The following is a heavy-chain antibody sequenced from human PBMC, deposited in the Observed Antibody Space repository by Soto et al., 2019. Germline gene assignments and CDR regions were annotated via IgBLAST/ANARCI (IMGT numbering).Heavy chain of an antibody. CDR1: GFTFSSYS. Sequence: GGSLRLSCAASGFTFSSYSMNWVRQAPGKGLEWVSSISSSSSYIYYADSVKGRFTISRDNAKNSLYLQMNSLRAEDTAVYYCARANHDYVWGSYRPNDYYYGMDVWGQGTTVTVSS. CDR2: ISSSSSYI. V-gene: IGHV3-21*01. CDR3: ARANHDYVWGSYRPNDYYYGMDV. J-gene: IGHJ6*02. D-gene: IGHD3-16*02.